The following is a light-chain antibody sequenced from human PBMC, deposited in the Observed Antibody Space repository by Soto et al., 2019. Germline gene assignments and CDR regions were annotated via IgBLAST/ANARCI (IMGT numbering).Light chain of an antibody. V-gene: IGLV2-14*01. Sequence: QAVLTQPASVSGSPGQSITISCTGTSSDVGAYNSVSWYQQHPGTAPKLVIYEVSNRPSGVSNRFSGSKSDSTASLTISGLQAEDEADYYCSSYTSMSTVIFGGGTKLTVL. CDR1: SSDVGAYNS. CDR3: SSYTSMSTVI. CDR2: EVS. J-gene: IGLJ2*01.